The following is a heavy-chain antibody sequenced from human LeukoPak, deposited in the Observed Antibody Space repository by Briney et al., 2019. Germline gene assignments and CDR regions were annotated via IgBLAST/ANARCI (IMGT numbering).Heavy chain of an antibody. Sequence: SETLSLTCAVYGGSFSGYYWSWIRQPPGKGLEWIGYIYYSGSTNYNPSLKSRVTISVDTSKNQFSLKLSSVTAADTAVYYCARLVLYYYDSSGYLDYWGQGTLVTVSS. CDR1: GGSFSGYY. J-gene: IGHJ4*02. CDR2: IYYSGST. V-gene: IGHV4-59*01. CDR3: ARLVLYYYDSSGYLDY. D-gene: IGHD3-22*01.